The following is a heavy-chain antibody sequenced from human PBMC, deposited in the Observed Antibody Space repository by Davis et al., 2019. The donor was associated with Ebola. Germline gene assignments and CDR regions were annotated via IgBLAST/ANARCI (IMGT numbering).Heavy chain of an antibody. J-gene: IGHJ6*02. CDR3: ARGGRYSYGLGFYYYYGMDV. D-gene: IGHD5-18*01. V-gene: IGHV4-31*03. CDR2: IYYSGST. CDR1: GGSISSGGYY. Sequence: SETLSLTCTVSGGSISSGGYYWSWIRQHPGKGLEWIGYIYYSGSTYYNPSLKSRVTISVDTSKNQFSLKLSSVTAADTAIYYCARGGRYSYGLGFYYYYGMDVWGQGTTVTVSS.